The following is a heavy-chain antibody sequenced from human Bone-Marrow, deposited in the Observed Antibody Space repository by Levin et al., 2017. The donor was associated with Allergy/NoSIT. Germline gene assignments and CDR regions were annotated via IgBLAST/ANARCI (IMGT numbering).Heavy chain of an antibody. CDR1: GFIFSDYN. D-gene: IGHD2/OR15-2a*01. CDR3: ARETANYCLSTTCGGMDV. J-gene: IGHJ6*02. V-gene: IGHV3-21*05. CDR2: ISGRTDFI. Sequence: GGSLRLSCAASGFIFSDYNMNWVRQAPGKGLEWVSFISGRTDFIYYTDSVKGRFTISRDDAKNSLFLQMTSLRAEDTAVYYCARETANYCLSTTCGGMDVWGPGTTVTVSS.